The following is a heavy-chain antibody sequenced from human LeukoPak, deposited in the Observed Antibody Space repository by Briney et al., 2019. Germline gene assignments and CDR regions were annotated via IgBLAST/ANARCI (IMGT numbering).Heavy chain of an antibody. D-gene: IGHD1-26*01. V-gene: IGHV3-30*18. CDR1: GFTFSSYG. J-gene: IGHJ4*02. CDR3: AKGTIVGATTFDY. Sequence: PGGSLRLSCAASGFTFSSYGMHWVRQAPGKGLEWVAVISYDGSNKYYADSVKGRFTISRDNSKNTLYLQMNSLRAEDTAVYYCAKGTIVGATTFDYWGQGTLVTVSS. CDR2: ISYDGSNK.